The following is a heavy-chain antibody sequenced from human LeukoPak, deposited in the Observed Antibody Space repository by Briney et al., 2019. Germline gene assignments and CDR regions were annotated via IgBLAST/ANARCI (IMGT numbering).Heavy chain of an antibody. CDR1: GGSISSSSYY. J-gene: IGHJ4*02. D-gene: IGHD3-22*01. CDR3: ARIISDTSGYYGGIDY. V-gene: IGHV4-39*01. CDR2: IYYSGST. Sequence: SETLSLTCTVSGGSISSSSYYWGWIRQPPGKGLEWIGSIYYSGSTYYNPSLKSRVTISVDTSKNQFSLKLSSVTAADTAVYYCARIISDTSGYYGGIDYWGQGTLVTVSS.